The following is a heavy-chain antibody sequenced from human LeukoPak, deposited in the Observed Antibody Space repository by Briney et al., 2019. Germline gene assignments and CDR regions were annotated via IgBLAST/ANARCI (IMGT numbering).Heavy chain of an antibody. CDR1: GGSINSPDSY. J-gene: IGHJ4*02. V-gene: IGHV4-39*01. CDR3: ARRVVAGTTVDF. Sequence: SETLSLTCTVSGGSINSPDSYWGWIRQPPGKGLEWIGSIFHDGTTYYSPSLKSRVTVSVDTSLNQFSLSLMSMTAADTAVYYCARRVVAGTTVDFWGQGNLVTVSS. D-gene: IGHD1-1*01. CDR2: IFHDGTT.